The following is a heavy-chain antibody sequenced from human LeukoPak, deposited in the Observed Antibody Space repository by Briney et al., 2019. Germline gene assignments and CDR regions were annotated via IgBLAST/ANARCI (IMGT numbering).Heavy chain of an antibody. Sequence: HGGPLNISCKGSGSRFFNNWSGWVPQMPGKGLDWLGIIYPGDSDTRYSPSFQGQLTISADKSISTAYLQWSSRKASDTATYNCARARVCRGGNCYAEYWGQGTLVTVSS. J-gene: IGHJ4*02. CDR3: ARARVCRGGNCYAEY. D-gene: IGHD2-15*01. V-gene: IGHV5-51*01. CDR2: IYPGDSDT. CDR1: GSRFFNNW.